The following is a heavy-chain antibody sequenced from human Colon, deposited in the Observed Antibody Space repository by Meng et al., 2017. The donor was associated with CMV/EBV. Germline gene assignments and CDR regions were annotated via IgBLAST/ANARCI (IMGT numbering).Heavy chain of an antibody. J-gene: IGHJ4*02. CDR2: IHHSGST. D-gene: IGHD1-7*01. V-gene: IGHV4-59*11. Sequence: SETLSLTCTVSTGSINIHHWSWIRQSPGKGLQWIGYIHHSGSTSYNPSLKSRVTISVDTSKNQFSLTLSSVTAADTAVYYCARERVEAGTTFFDSWGQGKLVTVSS. CDR1: TGSINIHH. CDR3: ARERVEAGTTFFDS.